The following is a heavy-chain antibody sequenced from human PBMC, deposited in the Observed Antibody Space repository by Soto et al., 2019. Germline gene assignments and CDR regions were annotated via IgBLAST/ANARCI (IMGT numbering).Heavy chain of an antibody. D-gene: IGHD5-12*01. V-gene: IGHV3-30-3*01. J-gene: IGHJ3*02. CDR3: AREGVKGYPHHDAFDI. Sequence: GGSLRLSCASSGLTFSSYAMHWVRQAPGKGLEWVAVISYDGSNKYYADSVKGRFTISRDNSKNTLYLQMNSLRAEDTAVYYCAREGVKGYPHHDAFDIWGQGTMVTVSS. CDR2: ISYDGSNK. CDR1: GLTFSSYA.